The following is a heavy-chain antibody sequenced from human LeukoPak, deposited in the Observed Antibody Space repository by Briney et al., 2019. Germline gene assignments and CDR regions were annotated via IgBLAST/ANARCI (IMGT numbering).Heavy chain of an antibody. CDR3: ARDSKYSSSWYEIDY. V-gene: IGHV3-74*01. CDR1: GFTFSSYW. J-gene: IGHJ4*02. Sequence: GGSLRLSCAASGFTFSSYWKHWVRQAPGKGLVWVSRINSDGSSTSYADSVKGRFTISRDNAKNTLYLQMNSLRAEDTAVYYCARDSKYSSSWYEIDYWGQGTLVTVSS. D-gene: IGHD6-13*01. CDR2: INSDGSST.